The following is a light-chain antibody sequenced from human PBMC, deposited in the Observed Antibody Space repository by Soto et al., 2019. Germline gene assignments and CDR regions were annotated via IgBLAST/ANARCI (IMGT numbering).Light chain of an antibody. CDR3: QQAKSFPVS. V-gene: IGKV1-39*01. J-gene: IGKJ5*01. CDR2: GAS. CDR1: QSISIY. Sequence: GDRVTITCRASQSISIYLNWYQLKPGKAPNLLMYGASILQSGVPSRFSGSGSGTDFTLTINNLQPEDFATYYCQQAKSFPVSFGQGTRLEIK.